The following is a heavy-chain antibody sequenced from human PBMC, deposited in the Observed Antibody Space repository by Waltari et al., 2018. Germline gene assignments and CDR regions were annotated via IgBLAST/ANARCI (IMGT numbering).Heavy chain of an antibody. J-gene: IGHJ4*02. Sequence: QVQLPESGPGLVKPSETLSLTCTVPGGSIKGYFCSWIRQSPGKGLEFIGYLYSNGNTNYNPSLKSRVTMSVDTSKNQFSLRLSSVTAADTAVYYCARHYGSGTFPLDYWGQGTLVTVSS. D-gene: IGHD3-10*01. CDR2: LYSNGNT. CDR1: GGSIKGYF. V-gene: IGHV4-59*08. CDR3: ARHYGSGTFPLDY.